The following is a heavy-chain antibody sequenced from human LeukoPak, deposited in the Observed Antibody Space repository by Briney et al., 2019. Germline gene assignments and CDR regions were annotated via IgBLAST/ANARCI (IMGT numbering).Heavy chain of an antibody. J-gene: IGHJ5*02. CDR1: GYTLDSYV. V-gene: IGHV1-18*01. Sequence: ASVKVSCKASGYTLDSYVVSWLRQAPGQGLEWMGRISAYDSDTNSAQNLQGRVTLTTDTSTNTAYMELRSLRSDDTAVYYCARGYYDFSPYNNWFDPWGQGTLVTVSS. CDR2: ISAYDSDT. CDR3: ARGYYDFSPYNNWFDP. D-gene: IGHD3-3*01.